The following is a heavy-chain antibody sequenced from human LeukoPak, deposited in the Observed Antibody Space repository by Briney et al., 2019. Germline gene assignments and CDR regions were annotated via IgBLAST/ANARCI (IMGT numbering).Heavy chain of an antibody. Sequence: PSETLSLTCAVYGGSFSGYYWSWIRQPPGKGLEWIGEINHSGSTNYNPSLKSRLTMSVDTSKNQFSLKLSSVTAADTAVYYCARHDKGFDYWGQGTLVTVSA. D-gene: IGHD3-22*01. V-gene: IGHV4-34*01. J-gene: IGHJ4*02. CDR1: GGSFSGYY. CDR3: ARHDKGFDY. CDR2: INHSGST.